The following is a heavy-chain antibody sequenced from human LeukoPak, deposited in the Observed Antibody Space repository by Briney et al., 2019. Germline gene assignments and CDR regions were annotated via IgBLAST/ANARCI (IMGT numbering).Heavy chain of an antibody. CDR2: ISYSGST. D-gene: IGHD4-17*01. CDR1: ADSLSTHY. J-gene: IGHJ3*02. Sequence: SETLSLTCTVSADSLSTHYWTWIRQPPGKGLEWIGYISYSGSTNYNPSLKSRVTISVDTSKNQFSLKLSSVTAADTAVYYCARDPTTVTKGFDIWGQGTMVTVSS. CDR3: ARDPTTVTKGFDI. V-gene: IGHV4-59*11.